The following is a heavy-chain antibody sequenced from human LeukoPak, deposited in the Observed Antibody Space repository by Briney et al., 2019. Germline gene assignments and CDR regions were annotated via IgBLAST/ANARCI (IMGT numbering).Heavy chain of an antibody. CDR3: ARETYSTTYTSYFHY. CDR1: GGSISSGGYY. CDR2: IYYGGST. V-gene: IGHV4-31*03. Sequence: SQTLPLTCTVSGGSISSGGYYWSWIRQHPGKGLEWIGYIYYGGSTYYSPSLKSRVTISVDTAKNQFSLKLSSVTAADTAVYYCARETYSTTYTSYFHYWGQGTLVTVSS. D-gene: IGHD2-2*02. J-gene: IGHJ4*02.